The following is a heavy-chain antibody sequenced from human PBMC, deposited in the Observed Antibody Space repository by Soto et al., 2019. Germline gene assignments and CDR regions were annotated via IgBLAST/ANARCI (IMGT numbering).Heavy chain of an antibody. CDR3: ARTDYLFSTLTYYFDY. D-gene: IGHD3-16*01. J-gene: IGHJ4*02. CDR2: INPDNGVP. Sequence: QVQLVQSGAEVKKPGASVKVSCKASGYTFTGYYVNWARQAPGKGLEWMGWINPDNGVPNYAQKFQGRVTLSRDTSINTAYMELSRLTSDDTAMYYCARTDYLFSTLTYYFDYWGQGTLVTVSS. CDR1: GYTFTGYY. V-gene: IGHV1-2*02.